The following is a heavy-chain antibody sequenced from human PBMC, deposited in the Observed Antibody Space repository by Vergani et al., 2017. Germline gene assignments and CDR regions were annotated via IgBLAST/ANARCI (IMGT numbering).Heavy chain of an antibody. V-gene: IGHV4-59*01. CDR1: GGSISSYY. Sequence: QVQLQESGPGLVKPSETLSLTCTVSGGSISSYYWSWIRQPPGKGLEWIGYIYYSGSTNYNPYLKSRVTISVDTSKNQFSLKLSSVTAADTAVYYCAILYGGKPYMDVWGQGTTVTVSS. CDR2: IYYSGST. CDR3: AILYGGKPYMDV. J-gene: IGHJ6*02. D-gene: IGHD2/OR15-2a*01.